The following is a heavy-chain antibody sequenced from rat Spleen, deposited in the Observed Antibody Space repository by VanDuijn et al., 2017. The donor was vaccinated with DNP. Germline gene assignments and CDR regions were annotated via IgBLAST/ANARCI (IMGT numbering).Heavy chain of an antibody. Sequence: EVQLQESGPGLVKPSQSLSLTCCVTGDSITSNYWGWIRKFPGNRMEWIGHISYSGSTSYNPSLKSRISITTDTSKNQFFLQVNSVDTEDTATYYCAIQLGVFDYWDQGVMVTVSS. CDR3: AIQLGVFDY. CDR2: ISYSGST. D-gene: IGHD5-1*01. J-gene: IGHJ2*01. V-gene: IGHV3-1*01. CDR1: GDSITSNY.